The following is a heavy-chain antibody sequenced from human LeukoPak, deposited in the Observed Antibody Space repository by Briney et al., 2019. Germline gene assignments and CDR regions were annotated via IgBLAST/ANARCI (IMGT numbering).Heavy chain of an antibody. J-gene: IGHJ5*02. CDR3: ARAVIRSGYYFDP. Sequence: SQTLSLTCTVSGGSISSGDYYWSWIRQPPGKGLKWIGYIYYSGSTYCNPSLKSRVTISVDTSKNQFSLKLSAVTAADTAVYYCARAVIRSGYYFDPWGQGTLVTVSS. V-gene: IGHV4-30-4*08. D-gene: IGHD3-22*01. CDR1: GGSISSGDYY. CDR2: IYYSGST.